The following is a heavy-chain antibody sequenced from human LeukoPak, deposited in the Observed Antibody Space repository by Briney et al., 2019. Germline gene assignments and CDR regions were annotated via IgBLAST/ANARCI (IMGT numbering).Heavy chain of an antibody. CDR1: GGSFSGYY. Sequence: SETLSLACAVYGGSFSGYYWSWICQPPGKGLEWIGEINHSGSTNYNPSLKSRVTISVDTSKNQFSLKLSSVTAADTAVYYCARAYYDYVWGSYRKDNWFDPWGQGTLVTVSS. V-gene: IGHV4-34*01. J-gene: IGHJ5*02. CDR3: ARAYYDYVWGSYRKDNWFDP. D-gene: IGHD3-16*02. CDR2: INHSGST.